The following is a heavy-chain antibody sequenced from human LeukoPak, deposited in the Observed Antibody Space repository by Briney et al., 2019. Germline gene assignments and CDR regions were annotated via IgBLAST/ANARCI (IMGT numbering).Heavy chain of an antibody. CDR2: ISAYNGNT. CDR1: GYTLTSYG. CDR3: ARGGSGGILWFGEPFDY. V-gene: IGHV1-18*01. D-gene: IGHD3-10*01. Sequence: ASVKVSCKASGYTLTSYGISWVRQAPGQGLEWMGWISAYNGNTNYAQKLQGRVTMTTDTSTSTAYMELRSLRSDDTAVYYCARGGSGGILWFGEPFDYWGQGTLVTVSS. J-gene: IGHJ4*02.